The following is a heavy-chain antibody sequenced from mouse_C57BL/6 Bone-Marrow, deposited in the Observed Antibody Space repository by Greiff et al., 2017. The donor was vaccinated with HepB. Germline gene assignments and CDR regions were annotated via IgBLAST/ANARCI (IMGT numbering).Heavy chain of an antibody. CDR2: ISYDGSN. D-gene: IGHD2-5*01. J-gene: IGHJ4*01. V-gene: IGHV3-6*01. Sequence: ESGPGLVKPSQSLSLTCSVTGYSITSGYYWNWIRQFPGNKLEWMGYISYDGSNNYNPSLKNRISITRDTSKNQFFLKLNSVTTEDTATYYCASAYYSNYEGYYYAMDYWGQGTSVTVSS. CDR3: ASAYYSNYEGYYYAMDY. CDR1: GYSITSGYY.